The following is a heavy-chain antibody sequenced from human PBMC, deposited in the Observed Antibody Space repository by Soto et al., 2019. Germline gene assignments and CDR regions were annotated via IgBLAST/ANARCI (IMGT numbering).Heavy chain of an antibody. CDR2: ISGSGGST. J-gene: IGHJ3*02. Sequence: PGGSLRLSCAASGFTFSTYAMSWVRQASGKGLEWVSDISGSGGSTYYPDSVKGRFTISRDNSKNTLYLQVNSLTAEDTAVYYCAKRKRSCNSASCYDGALDIWGQGTKVTV. CDR3: AKRKRSCNSASCYDGALDI. D-gene: IGHD2-2*01. CDR1: GFTFSTYA. V-gene: IGHV3-23*01.